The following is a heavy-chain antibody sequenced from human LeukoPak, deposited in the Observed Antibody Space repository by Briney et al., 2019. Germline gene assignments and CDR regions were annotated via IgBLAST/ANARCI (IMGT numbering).Heavy chain of an antibody. D-gene: IGHD1-26*01. V-gene: IGHV1-2*02. CDR2: INPNSGGT. CDR3: AREGSTVNFQH. CDR1: GYTFIGDY. J-gene: IGHJ1*01. Sequence: ASVKVSCKASGYTFIGDYMHWVRQAPGRGLEWMGWINPNSGGTNYAQKFQGRVTMTRDTSISTAYMELSRLTSDDTAVYYCAREGSTVNFQHWGQGTLVTVSS.